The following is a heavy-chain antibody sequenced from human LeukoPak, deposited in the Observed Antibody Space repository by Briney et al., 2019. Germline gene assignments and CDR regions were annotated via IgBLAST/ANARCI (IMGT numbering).Heavy chain of an antibody. CDR2: INSDGSSI. J-gene: IGHJ4*02. D-gene: IGHD3-22*01. CDR1: GFTFNAFW. Sequence: GGSLRLSCAASGFTFNAFWTHWVRQAPGKGLVWVSRINSDGSSIAYADSVKGRFTISRDNAKNTLYLQMNSLKAEDAAVYYCARGLVHDTSGYYSDYWGQGTLVTVSS. V-gene: IGHV3-74*01. CDR3: ARGLVHDTSGYYSDY.